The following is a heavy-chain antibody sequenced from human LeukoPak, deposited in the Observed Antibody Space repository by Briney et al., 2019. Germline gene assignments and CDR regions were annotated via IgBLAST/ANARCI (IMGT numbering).Heavy chain of an antibody. CDR2: MNPNSGNT. CDR3: ARVGQAAAGYYYYYGMDV. J-gene: IGHJ6*02. D-gene: IGHD6-13*01. CDR1: GYTCTSYD. Sequence: ASVKVSCKASGYTCTSYDINWVRQATGQGLEWMGWMNPNSGNTGYAQKFQGRVTMTRNTSISTAYMELSSLRSEDTAVYYCARVGQAAAGYYYYYGMDVWGQGTTVTVSS. V-gene: IGHV1-8*01.